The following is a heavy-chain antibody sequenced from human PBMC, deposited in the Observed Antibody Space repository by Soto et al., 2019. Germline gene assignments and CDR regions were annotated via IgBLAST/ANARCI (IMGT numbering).Heavy chain of an antibody. CDR2: IYHSGST. Sequence: QLQLQESGSGLVKPSQTLSLTCAVSGGSISSGGYSWSWIRQPPGKGLEWIGYIYHSGSTYYNPSHKSRVTISVDRSKNQFSLKPSSVTAADTAVYYCARAHYGDYGYGMDVWGQGTTVTVSS. CDR3: ARAHYGDYGYGMDV. J-gene: IGHJ6*02. V-gene: IGHV4-30-2*01. CDR1: GGSISSGGYS. D-gene: IGHD4-17*01.